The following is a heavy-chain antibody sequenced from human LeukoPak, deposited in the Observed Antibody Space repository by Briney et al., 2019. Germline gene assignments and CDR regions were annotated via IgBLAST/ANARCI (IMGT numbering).Heavy chain of an antibody. CDR3: ASGRPKYYYDSSGYDY. D-gene: IGHD3-22*01. CDR2: ICSSGSTI. V-gene: IGHV3-48*03. CDR1: GFTFSSYE. J-gene: IGHJ4*02. Sequence: GGSLRLSCAASGFTFSSYEMNWVRRAPGKGLEWDSYICSSGSTIYYADSVKGLFTISRDNAKNSLYLQMNSLRAEDTAVYYCASGRPKYYYDSSGYDYWGQGTLVTVSS.